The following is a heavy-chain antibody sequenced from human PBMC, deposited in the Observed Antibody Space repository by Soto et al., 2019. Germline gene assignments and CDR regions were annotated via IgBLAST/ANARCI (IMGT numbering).Heavy chain of an antibody. Sequence: GGSLRLSCAASGFTFSSYWMNWVRQAPGKGLEWVANIKEDGSEKNYVDSVKGRFIISRDNAKESLFLQMNNLRAEDTAVYYCARGQYGGKGYWGQGTLVTVSS. CDR1: GFTFSSYW. CDR2: IKEDGSEK. J-gene: IGHJ4*02. CDR3: ARGQYGGKGY. V-gene: IGHV3-7*03. D-gene: IGHD2-15*01.